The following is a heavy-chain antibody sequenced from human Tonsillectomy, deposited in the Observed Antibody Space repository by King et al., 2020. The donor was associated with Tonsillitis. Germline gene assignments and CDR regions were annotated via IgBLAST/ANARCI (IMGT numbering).Heavy chain of an antibody. D-gene: IGHD6-19*01. CDR2: ISAYNGNT. CDR1: GYTFTSYG. CDR3: ASNIAVAGIDYYYYGMDV. V-gene: IGHV1-18*01. Sequence: QLVQSGAEVKKPGASVKVSCKASGYTFTSYGISWVRQAPGQGLEWMGWISAYNGNTNYAQKLQGRVTMTTDTSTSTAYMELRSLRSDDTAGYYCASNIAVAGIDYYYYGMDVWGQGTTVTVSS. J-gene: IGHJ6*02.